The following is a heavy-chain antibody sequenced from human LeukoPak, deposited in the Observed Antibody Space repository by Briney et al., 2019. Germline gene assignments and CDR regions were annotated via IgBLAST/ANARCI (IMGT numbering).Heavy chain of an antibody. CDR1: GFTFSSYG. J-gene: IGHJ4*02. D-gene: IGHD3-10*01. Sequence: GGSLRLSCAASGFTFSSYGMLWVRQAPGKGLEWVAFIRFDESKAFYADSVKGRFTISRDNSRNTLFLQMNSLRVEDTAVYYCAKDLYGSGSYEIRLFDYWGQGTLVTVSS. CDR2: IRFDESKA. CDR3: AKDLYGSGSYEIRLFDY. V-gene: IGHV3-30*02.